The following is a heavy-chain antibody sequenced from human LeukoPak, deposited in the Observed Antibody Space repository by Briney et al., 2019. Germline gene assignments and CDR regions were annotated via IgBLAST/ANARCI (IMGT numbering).Heavy chain of an antibody. CDR1: GGTFSSYA. V-gene: IGHV1-69*13. D-gene: IGHD2-2*02. CDR2: IIPIFGTA. J-gene: IGHJ6*02. CDR3: ARDPGCSSTSCYNVHYYYGMDV. Sequence: SVKVSCKASGGTFSSYAISWVRQAPGQGLEWMGGIIPIFGTANYAQKFQGRVTITADESTSTAYMELSSLRSEDTAVYYCARDPGCSSTSCYNVHYYYGMDVWGQGTTVTVSS.